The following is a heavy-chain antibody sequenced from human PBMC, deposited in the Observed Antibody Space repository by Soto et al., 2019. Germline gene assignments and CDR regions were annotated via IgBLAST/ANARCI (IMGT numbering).Heavy chain of an antibody. CDR2: IIPIFGTA. D-gene: IGHD1-26*01. CDR1: GGTFSSYA. Sequence: SVKVSCKASGGTFSSYAISWVRQAPGQGLEWMGGIIPIFGTANYAQKFQGRVTITADESASTAYMELSSLRSEDTAVYYCARQVELQTYYFAYRGQGTLVTVSS. CDR3: ARQVELQTYYFAY. J-gene: IGHJ4*02. V-gene: IGHV1-69*13.